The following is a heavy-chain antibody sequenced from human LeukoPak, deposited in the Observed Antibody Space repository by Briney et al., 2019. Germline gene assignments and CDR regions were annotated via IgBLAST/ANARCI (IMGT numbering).Heavy chain of an antibody. CDR2: INWSGGST. V-gene: IGHV3-20*04. Sequence: PGGSLRLSCAASGFTSDDYGMSWVRQAPGKGLEWVSGINWSGGSTGYADSVQGRFTISRDNAKNSLYLQMNSLRADDTALYYCARDLASTDVWGKGTTVTVSS. CDR3: ARDLASTDV. CDR1: GFTSDDYG. J-gene: IGHJ6*04. D-gene: IGHD3-16*01.